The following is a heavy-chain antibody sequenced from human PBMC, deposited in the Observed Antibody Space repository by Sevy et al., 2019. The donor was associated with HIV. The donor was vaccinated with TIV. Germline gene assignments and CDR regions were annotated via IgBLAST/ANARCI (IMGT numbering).Heavy chain of an antibody. V-gene: IGHV3-11*01. J-gene: IGHJ6*02. D-gene: IGHD4-17*01. CDR1: GFTLSDYY. CDR3: ARDHVKDGDLGDYYYFAMDV. CDR2: ISGSGDAM. Sequence: GGSLRLSSAGSGFTLSDYYMTWIRQAPGKGLQWISYISGSGDAMYYADSVKGRFTISRDNAKNSVYLQMNSLRAEDTAVYYCARDHVKDGDLGDYYYFAMDVWGQGTTVTVSS.